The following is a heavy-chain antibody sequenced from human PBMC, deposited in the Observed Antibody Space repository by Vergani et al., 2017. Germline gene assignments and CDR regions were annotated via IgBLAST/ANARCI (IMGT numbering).Heavy chain of an antibody. J-gene: IGHJ6*02. CDR3: TTDPRDCGDGSCYWLRDHHYYGMDV. V-gene: IGHV3-15*07. CDR1: GFTFSSYS. Sequence: EVQLVESGGGLVKPGGSLRLSCAASGFTFSSYSMNWVRRTPGKGLEWVGRIKSTFDRGTTDYAAAVKGRFTISRDDSKNTLFLQMNGLKTEDIGVYYCTTDPRDCGDGSCYWLRDHHYYGMDVWGQGTTVTVSS. D-gene: IGHD2-21*01. CDR2: IKSTFDRGTT.